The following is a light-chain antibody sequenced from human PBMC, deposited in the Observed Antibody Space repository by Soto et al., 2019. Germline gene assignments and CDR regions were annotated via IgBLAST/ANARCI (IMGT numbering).Light chain of an antibody. J-gene: IGLJ2*01. CDR3: TSYTGSSTKGV. V-gene: IGLV2-14*01. CDR2: DVS. CDR1: SSNVGGYNY. Sequence: QSALTQPASVSGSPGQSVTISCTGTSSNVGGYNYVSWYQQHPGKAPKLMIYDVSNRTSGVSNLFSGSKSGNTASLTISGLLAEDEADHYCTSYTGSSTKGVFGGGTKLTVL.